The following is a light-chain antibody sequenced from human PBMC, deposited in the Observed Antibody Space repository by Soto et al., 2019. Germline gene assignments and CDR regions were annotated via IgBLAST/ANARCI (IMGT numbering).Light chain of an antibody. Sequence: EIALNHEPCTLYVSSFYRPTLSFRSSQSVSSSFLAWYQQKPGQAPRLLIYDASSRATGIQARFSGSGSGTDFTLTISSLEPEDFAVYYYQQRSDVIPLKFGHGRLLEIK. J-gene: IGKJ5*01. V-gene: IGKV3D-20*02. CDR1: QSVSSSF. CDR2: DAS. CDR3: QQRSDVIPLK.